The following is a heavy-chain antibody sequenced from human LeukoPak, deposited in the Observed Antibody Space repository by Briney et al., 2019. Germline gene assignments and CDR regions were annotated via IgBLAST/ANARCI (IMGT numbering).Heavy chain of an antibody. CDR1: GYTFTGYY. V-gene: IGHV1-2*02. J-gene: IGHJ5*02. Sequence: ASVKVSCKASGYTFTGYYMHWVRQAPGQGLEWMGWINPNSGGTNYAQKFQGRVTMTRDTSTSTLYMELSSLRSEDTAFYYCATDHSMADTAWWFDPWGQGTLVTVSS. D-gene: IGHD5-24*01. CDR3: ATDHSMADTAWWFDP. CDR2: INPNSGGT.